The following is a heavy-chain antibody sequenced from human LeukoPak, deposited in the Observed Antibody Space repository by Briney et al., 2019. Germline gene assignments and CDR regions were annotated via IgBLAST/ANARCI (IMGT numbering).Heavy chain of an antibody. V-gene: IGHV3-48*03. D-gene: IGHD3-16*01. CDR1: GFTFSSYE. CDR3: ARWGSRSYFDY. CDR2: VSSSGSTI. Sequence: GGSLRLSCAASGFTFSSYEMNWVRQAPGKGLEGVSYVSSSGSTIYYADSVKGRFTISRDNAKNSLYLQMNSLRAEDTAVYYCARWGSRSYFDYWGQGTLVTVSS. J-gene: IGHJ4*02.